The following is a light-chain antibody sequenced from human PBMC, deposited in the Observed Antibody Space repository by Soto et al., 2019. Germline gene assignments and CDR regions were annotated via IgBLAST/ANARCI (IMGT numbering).Light chain of an antibody. CDR1: QSLVHSDVNTY. Sequence: DIVMTQPPLSSHVTLGQPASISCKASQSLVHSDVNTYLSWLQQRPGQPPRLRLYKISNRFSGVPDGFSGSVAGTKFALEISRVEPEDVGVYYCMQATPLNTCGQGHKLEIK. CDR2: KIS. V-gene: IGKV2-24*01. CDR3: MQATPLNT. J-gene: IGKJ2*01.